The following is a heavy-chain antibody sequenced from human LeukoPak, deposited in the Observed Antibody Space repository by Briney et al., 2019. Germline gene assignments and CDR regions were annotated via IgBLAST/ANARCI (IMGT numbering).Heavy chain of an antibody. V-gene: IGHV3-33*01. CDR2: IWYDGSNK. D-gene: IGHD4-17*01. J-gene: IGHJ4*02. CDR1: GFTFSSYG. Sequence: GRSLRLSCAASGFTFSSYGMHWVRQAPGKGLEWVAVIWYDGSNKYYADSVKGRFTISRDNSKNTLYLQMNSLRAEDTAVYYCARMEDKVTRGEVGNYWGQGTLVTVSS. CDR3: ARMEDKVTRGEVGNY.